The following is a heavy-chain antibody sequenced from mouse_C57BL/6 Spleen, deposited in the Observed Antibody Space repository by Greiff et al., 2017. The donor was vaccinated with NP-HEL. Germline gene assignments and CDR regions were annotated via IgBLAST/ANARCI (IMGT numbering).Heavy chain of an antibody. CDR2: INPNNGGT. CDR3: ARSGIYTTVVAETSWFAY. J-gene: IGHJ3*01. CDR1: GFNIKDYY. Sequence: EVQLQQSGAELVRPGASVKLSCTASGFNIKDYYMHWVKQSHGKSLEWIGDINPNNGGTIYNQKFKGKATLTVDKSSSTAYMELRSLTSEDTAVYYCARSGIYTTVVAETSWFAYWGQGTLVTVSA. D-gene: IGHD1-1*01. V-gene: IGHV1-18*01.